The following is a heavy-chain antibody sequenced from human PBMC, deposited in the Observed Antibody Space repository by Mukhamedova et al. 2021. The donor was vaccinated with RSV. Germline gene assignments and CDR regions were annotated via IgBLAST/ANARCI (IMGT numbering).Heavy chain of an antibody. CDR2: ISYDGSNK. V-gene: IGHV3-30*04. CDR3: ARDADY. J-gene: IGHJ4*02. Sequence: TFSSYAMHWVRQAPGKGLEWVAVISYDGSNKYYADSVKGRFTISRDNSKNTLYLQMNSLRAEDTAVYYCARDADYWGQGTPVTVS. CDR1: TFSSYA.